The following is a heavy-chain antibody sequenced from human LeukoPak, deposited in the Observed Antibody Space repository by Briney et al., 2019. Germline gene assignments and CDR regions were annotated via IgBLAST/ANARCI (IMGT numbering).Heavy chain of an antibody. CDR3: ARGWSAVAAPDYFDY. Sequence: PGGSLRLSCVASGFTFSSFSMDWVRQAPGKGLEWVSYISSTSSTIYYADSVQGRFTSSRDNAKNSLYLQMNSLTAEDTAVYFCARGWSAVAAPDYFDYWGQGTLVTVSA. CDR1: GFTFSSFS. V-gene: IGHV3-48*04. J-gene: IGHJ4*02. CDR2: ISSTSSTI. D-gene: IGHD6-19*01.